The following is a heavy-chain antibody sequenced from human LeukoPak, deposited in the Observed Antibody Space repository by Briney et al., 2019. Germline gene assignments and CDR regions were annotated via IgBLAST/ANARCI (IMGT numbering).Heavy chain of an antibody. CDR2: IKQDGIEK. V-gene: IGHV3-7*01. CDR3: ARVKEYSGSFNRDFDY. D-gene: IGHD1-26*01. J-gene: IGHJ4*02. Sequence: GGSLRLSCAVSGFSFRSHWMSWVRQAPGKGPEWVANIKQDGIEKYYVDSVKGRFTISRDNAKNSLYLQMDSLRVEDTAVYYCARVKEYSGSFNRDFDYWGQGTLVTVSS. CDR1: GFSFRSHW.